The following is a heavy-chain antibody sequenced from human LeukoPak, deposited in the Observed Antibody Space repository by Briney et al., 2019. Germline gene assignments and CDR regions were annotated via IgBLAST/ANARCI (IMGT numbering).Heavy chain of an antibody. CDR2: ISAYNGNT. D-gene: IGHD3-16*02. J-gene: IGHJ4*02. Sequence: GASVTVSCKASGYTFTNYGISWVRQAPGQGLEWMGWISAYNGNTNYAQKLQGRVTMTTDTSTSTAYMELRSLRSDDTAVYYCARAELETYYDYVWGSYHQGDFDYWGQGTLVTVSS. CDR3: ARAELETYYDYVWGSYHQGDFDY. CDR1: GYTFTNYG. V-gene: IGHV1-18*01.